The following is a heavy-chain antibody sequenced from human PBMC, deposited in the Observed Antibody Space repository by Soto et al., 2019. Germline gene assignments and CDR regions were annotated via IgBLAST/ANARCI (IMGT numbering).Heavy chain of an antibody. Sequence: PGGSLRLSCAASGFTFSDYWMSWVRQTPGKGLEWVGNIHLDGSEKYYAGFVKGRFTFSRDNVKNSLFLQMNSLRDEDTGVYYCAKVRGAGYFDSDGMDVWGQGTTVTVSS. D-gene: IGHD3-9*01. CDR3: AKVRGAGYFDSDGMDV. CDR2: IHLDGSEK. V-gene: IGHV3-7*02. J-gene: IGHJ6*02. CDR1: GFTFSDYW.